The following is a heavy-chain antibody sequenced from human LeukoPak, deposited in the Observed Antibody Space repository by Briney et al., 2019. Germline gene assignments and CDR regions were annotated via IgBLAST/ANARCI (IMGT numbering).Heavy chain of an antibody. CDR1: GFTFDDYA. J-gene: IGHJ3*02. CDR3: AKDSAAALSDAFDI. V-gene: IGHV3-9*03. Sequence: PGGSLRLSCAASGFTFDDYAMHWVRQAPGEGLEWVSGISWNSGSIGYADSVKGRFTISRDNAKNSLYLQMNSLRAEDMALYYCAKDSAAALSDAFDIWGQGTMVTVSS. D-gene: IGHD2-2*01. CDR2: ISWNSGSI.